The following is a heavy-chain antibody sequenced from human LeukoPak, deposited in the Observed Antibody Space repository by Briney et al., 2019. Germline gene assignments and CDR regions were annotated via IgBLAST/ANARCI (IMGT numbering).Heavy chain of an antibody. Sequence: GGSLRLSCAASGFSVSNNYMSWVRQAPGKGLEWVSVIYSGGSTYYADSVKGRFTISRDNSKNTLYLQMNSLRAEDTAVYYCARGLLWFGELFPHSFDYWGQGTLVTVSS. D-gene: IGHD3-10*01. J-gene: IGHJ4*02. CDR2: IYSGGST. CDR1: GFSVSNNY. V-gene: IGHV3-53*01. CDR3: ARGLLWFGELFPHSFDY.